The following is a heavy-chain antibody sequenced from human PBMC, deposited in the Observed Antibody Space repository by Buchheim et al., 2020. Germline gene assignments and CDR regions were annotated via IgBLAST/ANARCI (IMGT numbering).Heavy chain of an antibody. D-gene: IGHD6-13*01. CDR2: FYHSGIT. Sequence: QVQLQESGPGLVKPSGTLSLTCAVSGGSISSSNWWSWVRQPPGKGLEWIGEFYHSGITHYNPSLKSRVTISVDKSKNQVSPKLSSVTAADTAVYYCARFCAVRAAAGNSYYYGMDVWGQGTT. CDR3: ARFCAVRAAAGNSYYYGMDV. V-gene: IGHV4-4*02. CDR1: GGSISSSNW. J-gene: IGHJ6*02.